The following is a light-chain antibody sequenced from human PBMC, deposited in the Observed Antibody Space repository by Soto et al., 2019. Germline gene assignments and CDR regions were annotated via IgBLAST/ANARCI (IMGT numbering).Light chain of an antibody. J-gene: IGLJ2*01. V-gene: IGLV2-14*01. CDR1: SSDVGGYNY. Sequence: QSALTQPASVSGSPGQSITISCTGTSSDVGGYNYVSWYQQHPGKAPKLIISEVSNRPSGISHRFSASKSGNTASLTISGLQAEDEADYYCSSYTSSTTLVLGGGTKVTVL. CDR3: SSYTSSTTLV. CDR2: EVS.